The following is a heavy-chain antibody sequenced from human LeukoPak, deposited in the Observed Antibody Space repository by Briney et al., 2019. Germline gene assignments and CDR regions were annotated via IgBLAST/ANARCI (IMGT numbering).Heavy chain of an antibody. CDR1: GYTFTSYG. J-gene: IGHJ4*02. Sequence: ASVKVSCKASGYTFTSYGISWVRKAPGQGLEWMGWISAYNGNTNYAQKLQGRVTMTTDTSTSTAYMELRSLRSDDTAVYYCARAPENTFYIVNRDLDYWGQGTLVTVSS. CDR2: ISAYNGNT. V-gene: IGHV1-18*01. CDR3: ARAPENTFYIVNRDLDY. D-gene: IGHD3-16*01.